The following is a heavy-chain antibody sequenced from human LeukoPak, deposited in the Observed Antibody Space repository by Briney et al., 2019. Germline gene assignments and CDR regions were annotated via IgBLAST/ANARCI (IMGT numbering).Heavy chain of an antibody. CDR3: ARDWFLLYYGMDV. Sequence: GGSLRLSCAASGFTFSDYYMSWIRQAPGEGLEWVSYISSSGSTIYYADSVKGRFTISRDNAKNSLYLQMNSLRAEDTAVYYCARDWFLLYYGMDVWGQGTTVTVSS. CDR1: GFTFSDYY. D-gene: IGHD3-10*01. J-gene: IGHJ6*02. V-gene: IGHV3-11*01. CDR2: ISSSGSTI.